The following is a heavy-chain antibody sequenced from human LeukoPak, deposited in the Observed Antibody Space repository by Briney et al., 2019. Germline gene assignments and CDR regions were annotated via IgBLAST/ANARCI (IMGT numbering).Heavy chain of an antibody. CDR2: ISGRGGST. Sequence: GGSLRLSCAASGFTFSSYAMSWVRQAPGKGLEWVSAISGRGGSTYYADSVKGRFTISRDNSKNTLYLQMNSLRAEDTAVYYCALPYYYDSSGQGDFDYWGQGTLVTVSS. CDR3: ALPYYYDSSGQGDFDY. J-gene: IGHJ4*02. CDR1: GFTFSSYA. V-gene: IGHV3-23*01. D-gene: IGHD3-22*01.